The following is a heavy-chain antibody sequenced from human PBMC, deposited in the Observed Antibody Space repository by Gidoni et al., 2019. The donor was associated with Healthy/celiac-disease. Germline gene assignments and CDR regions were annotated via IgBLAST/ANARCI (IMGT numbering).Heavy chain of an antibody. V-gene: IGHV4-39*01. CDR3: ARQLGGSSWWIGWFDP. CDR1: GGSISSSSYY. D-gene: IGHD6-13*01. Sequence: QLQLQESGPGLVKPSETLSLTCTVSGGSISSSSYYWGWIRQPPGKGLEWIGSIYYSGITYYNPSLKSRVTISVDTSKNQFSLKLSSVTAADTAVYYCARQLGGSSWWIGWFDPWGQGTLVTVSS. J-gene: IGHJ5*02. CDR2: IYYSGIT.